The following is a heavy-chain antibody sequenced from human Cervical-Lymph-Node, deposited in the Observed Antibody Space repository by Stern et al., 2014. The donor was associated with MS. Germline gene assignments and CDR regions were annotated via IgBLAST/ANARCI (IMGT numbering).Heavy chain of an antibody. Sequence: VQLVQSGADVKNPGDSVKVSCKASGYIFTTYALHWVRQAPGQRLEWMGWINAANGNTKYSQSFQGRVTITMDTSASTAYMELSSLRSEDTAVYYCARTGYCSSIGCYALDHWGQGILVTVSS. CDR3: ARTGYCSSIGCYALDH. J-gene: IGHJ4*02. CDR2: INAANGNT. V-gene: IGHV1-3*01. CDR1: GYIFTTYA. D-gene: IGHD2-2*01.